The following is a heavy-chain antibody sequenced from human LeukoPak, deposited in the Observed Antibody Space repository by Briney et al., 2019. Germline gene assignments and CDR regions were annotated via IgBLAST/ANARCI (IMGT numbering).Heavy chain of an antibody. J-gene: IGHJ4*02. CDR1: GYTFTTYS. CDR3: ARLRGYSGYDYPNYFDY. Sequence: ASVKVSCKASGYTFTTYSISWVRQAPGQGLEWMGWINAYNGNTNYAQKLQGRVTMTTDTSTSTAYMELRSLRSDDTAVYFCARLRGYSGYDYPNYFDYWGQGTLVTVSS. V-gene: IGHV1-18*04. CDR2: INAYNGNT. D-gene: IGHD5-12*01.